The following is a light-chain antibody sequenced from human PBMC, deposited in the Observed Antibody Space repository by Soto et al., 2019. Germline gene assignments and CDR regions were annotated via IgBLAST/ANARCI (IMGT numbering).Light chain of an antibody. J-gene: IGKJ2*01. V-gene: IGKV2-30*02. CDR1: QSLVHSDGNTH. Sequence: DVVMTQSPLSLPVTLGQPASISCRSTQSLVHSDGNTHLNWFQQRPGQSPRRLICKVSNRESGVPDRFSGSASGPDFTLKISRVEAEDVGVYYCMQGTHWPYTFGQGTKLEIK. CDR3: MQGTHWPYT. CDR2: KVS.